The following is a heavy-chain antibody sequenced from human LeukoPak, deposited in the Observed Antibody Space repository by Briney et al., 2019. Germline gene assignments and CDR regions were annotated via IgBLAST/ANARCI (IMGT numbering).Heavy chain of an antibody. J-gene: IGHJ4*02. CDR1: GGSISSYY. CDR3: ARLPVGYNWNDNFDY. D-gene: IGHD1-1*01. CDR2: IYYSGST. V-gene: IGHV4-59*01. Sequence: SETLSLTCTVSGGSISSYYWSWIRQPPGKGLEWIGCIYYSGSTNYNPSLKSRVTISVDTSKNQFSLKLSSVTAADTAVYYCARLPVGYNWNDNFDYWGQGTLVTVSS.